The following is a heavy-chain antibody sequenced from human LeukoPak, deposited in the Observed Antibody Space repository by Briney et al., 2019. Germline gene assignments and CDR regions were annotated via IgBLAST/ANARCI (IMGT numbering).Heavy chain of an antibody. CDR3: ERDTRLWFGYDY. Sequence: GVSLRLSCAASGFTFSSDSMDWVRHAPGTGQERVSYISISSSTIYYSDSVKGRFTISRDNAKNSLYLHTNSLRAEDTAVYYCERDTRLWFGYDYWGQGTLVTVSS. J-gene: IGHJ4*02. CDR1: GFTFSSDS. CDR2: ISISSSTI. V-gene: IGHV3-48*01. D-gene: IGHD3-10*01.